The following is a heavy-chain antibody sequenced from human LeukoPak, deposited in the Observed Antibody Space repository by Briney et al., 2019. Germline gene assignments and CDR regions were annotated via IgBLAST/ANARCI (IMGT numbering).Heavy chain of an antibody. D-gene: IGHD2-15*01. CDR1: GFTFSSCS. V-gene: IGHV3-48*01. CDR3: AKMKVGGPPLTTRTYGMDV. Sequence: GGSLRLSCVVSGFTFSSCSMDWVRQAPGKGLEWVSCISRSSTTRYYADSVKGRFTISRDNAKNSLYLQMNSLRAEDTAVYYCAKMKVGGPPLTTRTYGMDVWGQGTTVTVSS. J-gene: IGHJ6*02. CDR2: ISRSSTTR.